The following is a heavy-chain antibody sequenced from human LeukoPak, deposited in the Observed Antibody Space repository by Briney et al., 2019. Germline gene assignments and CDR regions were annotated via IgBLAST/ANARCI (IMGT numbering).Heavy chain of an antibody. CDR3: AKQLGYCSDGSCYFPY. V-gene: IGHV3-23*01. D-gene: IGHD2-15*01. Sequence: GGSLRLSCAASGFTFSSSAMSWGRQAPGKGLEWVSAISNNGGYTYYADSVQGRFTISRDNSKSTLCLQMNSLRAEDTAVYYCAKQLGYCSDGSCYFPYWGQGTLVTVSS. J-gene: IGHJ4*02. CDR2: ISNNGGYT. CDR1: GFTFSSSA.